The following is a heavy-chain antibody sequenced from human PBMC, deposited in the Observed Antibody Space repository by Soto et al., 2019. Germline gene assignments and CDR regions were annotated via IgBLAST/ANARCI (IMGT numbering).Heavy chain of an antibody. CDR3: ARVAGWRGYSGYDSTTAIDY. CDR2: TYYRSKWYN. D-gene: IGHD5-12*01. Sequence: SQPLSLTCAISGDSVSSNSAAWNWIRQSPSRGLEWLGRTYYRSKWYNDYAVSVKSRITINPDTSKNQFSLQLNSVTPEDTAVYYCARVAGWRGYSGYDSTTAIDYWGQGTLVTVSS. V-gene: IGHV6-1*01. CDR1: GDSVSSNSAA. J-gene: IGHJ4*02.